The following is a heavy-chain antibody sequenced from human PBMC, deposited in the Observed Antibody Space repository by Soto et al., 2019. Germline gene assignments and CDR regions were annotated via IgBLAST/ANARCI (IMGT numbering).Heavy chain of an antibody. CDR3: ARVDSSSWFDY. D-gene: IGHD6-13*01. V-gene: IGHV3-53*04. Sequence: EVQLVESGGGLVQPGGSLRLSCAASGFTVSSNYMSWVRQAPGKGLEWVSVIYSGGSTYYADSVKGRFTISRHNSKNTLYRQMNSLRAEETAVYYCARVDSSSWFDYWGQGTLVTVSS. CDR1: GFTVSSNY. CDR2: IYSGGST. J-gene: IGHJ4*02.